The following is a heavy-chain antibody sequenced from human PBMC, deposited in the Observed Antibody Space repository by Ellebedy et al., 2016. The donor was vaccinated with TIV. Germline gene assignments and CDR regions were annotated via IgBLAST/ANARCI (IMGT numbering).Heavy chain of an antibody. CDR3: AKDLSYYYDSSGDYSFDY. D-gene: IGHD3-22*01. CDR2: ISGSGGST. J-gene: IGHJ4*02. V-gene: IGHV3-23*01. CDR1: GFTFSSYA. Sequence: GGSLRLSXAASGFTFSSYAMSWVRQAPGKGLEWVSAISGSGGSTYYADSVKGRFTISRDNSKNTLYLQMNSLRAEDTAVYYCAKDLSYYYDSSGDYSFDYWGQGTLVTVSS.